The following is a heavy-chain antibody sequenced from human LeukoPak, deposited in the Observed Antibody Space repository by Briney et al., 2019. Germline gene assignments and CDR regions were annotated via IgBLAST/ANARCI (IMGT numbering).Heavy chain of an antibody. Sequence: PSETLSLTCAVYGGSFSGYYWSWIRQPPGKGLEWIGEINHSGSTIYNPSLKSRVTISVDTSKNQFSLKLSSVTAADTAVYYCARVQVLKGYYDFWSGYYTHFDYWGQGTLVTVSS. CDR1: GGSFSGYY. J-gene: IGHJ4*02. CDR2: INHSGST. D-gene: IGHD3-3*01. V-gene: IGHV4-34*01. CDR3: ARVQVLKGYYDFWSGYYTHFDY.